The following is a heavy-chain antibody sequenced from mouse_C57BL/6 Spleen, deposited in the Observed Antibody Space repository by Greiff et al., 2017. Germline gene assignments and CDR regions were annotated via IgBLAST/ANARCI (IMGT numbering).Heavy chain of an antibody. CDR1: GFTFSDYY. D-gene: IGHD4-1*01. CDR2: INYDGSST. V-gene: IGHV5-16*01. J-gene: IGHJ2*01. CDR3: AREGDLGRDFDY. Sequence: EVQLVESEGGLVQPGSSMKLSCTASGFTFSDYYMAWVRQVPEKGLEWVANINYDGSSTYYLDSLKSRFIISRDNAKNILYLQMSSLKSEDTATYSCAREGDLGRDFDYWGQGTTLTVSS.